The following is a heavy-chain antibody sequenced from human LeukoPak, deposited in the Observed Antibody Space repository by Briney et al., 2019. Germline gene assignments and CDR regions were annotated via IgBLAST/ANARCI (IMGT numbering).Heavy chain of an antibody. D-gene: IGHD2-15*01. CDR2: INPNSGGT. CDR1: GYTFTGYY. Sequence: ASVKVSCKASGYTFTGYYMHWVRQAPGQGLEWMGWINPNSGGTNYAQKFQGRVTMTRDTSISTAYMELSRLRSDDTAVYYCARGGGYCSGGSCVDIWGQGTMVTVSS. CDR3: ARGGGYCSGGSCVDI. J-gene: IGHJ3*02. V-gene: IGHV1-2*02.